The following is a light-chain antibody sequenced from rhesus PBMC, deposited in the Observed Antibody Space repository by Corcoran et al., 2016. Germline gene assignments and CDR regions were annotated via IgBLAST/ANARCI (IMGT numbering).Light chain of an antibody. V-gene: IGKV1-74*01. CDR2: AAS. J-gene: IGKJ4*01. Sequence: DIQMTQSPSSLSASVGDRVTITCRASENVNNYLHWYQQKPGKAPKLLIYAASTLQSGVPSRFSGSGSGTDYTFTLSSLQPEDVATYYCQHSYGTPLTFGGGTKVEIK. CDR3: QHSYGTPLT. CDR1: ENVNNY.